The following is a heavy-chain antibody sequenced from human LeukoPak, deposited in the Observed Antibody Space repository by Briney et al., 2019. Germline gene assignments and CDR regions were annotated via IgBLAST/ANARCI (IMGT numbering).Heavy chain of an antibody. J-gene: IGHJ4*02. Sequence: SETLSLTCTVSGGSISNYYWSWIRQPPGKGLEWIGYIYYSGSTNYHPSLKSRVTISVDTSKNQFSLKLSSVTAADTAVYYCVRGGPPTVTCLDYWGQGTLVTVSS. CDR2: IYYSGST. CDR1: GGSISNYY. CDR3: VRGGPPTVTCLDY. V-gene: IGHV4-59*01. D-gene: IGHD4-17*01.